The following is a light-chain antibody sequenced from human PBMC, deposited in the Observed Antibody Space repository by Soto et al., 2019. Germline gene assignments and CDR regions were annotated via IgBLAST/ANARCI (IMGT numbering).Light chain of an antibody. Sequence: EIVLTQSPGTLSLSPGERATLSCRASQSVSSSYLNWYQQKPGQAPRLLIYDTSSRATGIPDRFSGSGSGTDFTLTISRLEPEDFAVYYCQQYGSSPKFGQGTKVETK. CDR2: DTS. V-gene: IGKV3-20*01. CDR3: QQYGSSPK. J-gene: IGKJ1*01. CDR1: QSVSSSY.